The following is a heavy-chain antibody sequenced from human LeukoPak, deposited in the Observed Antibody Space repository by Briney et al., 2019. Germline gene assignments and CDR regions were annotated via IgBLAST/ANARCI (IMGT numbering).Heavy chain of an antibody. CDR3: AFSGCFWGAFDY. V-gene: IGHV4-39*01. J-gene: IGHJ4*02. CDR2: RSSTGIT. Sequence: PSETLSVTCSVSGGSIRISNYFWGWIRQPPGKGLEWIASRSSTGITHYHSSLESRISVSVETSKSQFSLRLTSLTAADTAVYFCAFSGCFWGAFDYWGQGILVTVSS. CDR1: GGSIRISNYF. D-gene: IGHD6-19*01.